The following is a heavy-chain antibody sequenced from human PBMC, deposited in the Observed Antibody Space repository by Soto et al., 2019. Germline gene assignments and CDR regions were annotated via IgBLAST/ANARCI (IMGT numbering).Heavy chain of an antibody. CDR1: GFNFSRYA. CDR2: ISGSGGRT. D-gene: IGHD1-1*01. J-gene: IGHJ3*02. Sequence: GGSLRLSCAASGFNFSRYAMSWVRQAPGKGLEWVSAISGSGGRTYYADSVKGRFTISRDNSKNTLYLQMNSLRAEDTAVYYCAKDLTTRREHDAFDIWGQGTMVTVSS. V-gene: IGHV3-23*01. CDR3: AKDLTTRREHDAFDI.